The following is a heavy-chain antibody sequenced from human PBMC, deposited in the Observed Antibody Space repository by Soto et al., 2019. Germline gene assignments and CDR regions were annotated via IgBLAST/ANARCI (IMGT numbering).Heavy chain of an antibody. V-gene: IGHV3-73*01. D-gene: IGHD2-21*02. CDR2: IRSKANSYAT. CDR1: GFTFSGSA. J-gene: IGHJ6*02. Sequence: VGSLRLSCAASGFTFSGSAMHWVRQASGKGLEWVGRIRSKANSYATAYAASVKGRFTISRDDSKNTAYLQMNSLKTEDTAVYYCTTGLYCGGDCYYYYYYGMDVWGQGTTVTVSS. CDR3: TTGLYCGGDCYYYYYYGMDV.